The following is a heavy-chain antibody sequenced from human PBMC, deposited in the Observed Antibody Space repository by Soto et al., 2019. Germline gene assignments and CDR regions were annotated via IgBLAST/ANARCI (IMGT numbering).Heavy chain of an antibody. CDR1: GFTFSSYA. J-gene: IGHJ2*01. V-gene: IGHV3-30-3*01. CDR2: ISYDGSNK. D-gene: IGHD6-19*01. Sequence: QVQLVESGGGVVQPGRSLRLSCAASGFTFSSYAMHWVRQAPGKGLEWVAVISYDGSNKYYADSVKGRFTISRANSKNTHDLQMNSLRAEDTAVYYCAREAVSYRSGWYFDLWGRGTLVTVSS. CDR3: AREAVSYRSGWYFDL.